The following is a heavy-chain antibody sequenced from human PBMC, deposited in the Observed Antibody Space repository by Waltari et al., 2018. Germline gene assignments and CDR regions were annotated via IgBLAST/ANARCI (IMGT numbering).Heavy chain of an antibody. V-gene: IGHV1-24*01. CDR1: GYTLTELP. CDR3: ATPGRKEARPFLWFDP. Sequence: QVQLVQSGAEVKKPGASVKVSCKVSGYTLTELPMPWVRPAPGKGLEWMGGFDPEDGETIYAQKFQGRVTMTEDTSTDTAYMELSSLRSEDTAVYYCATPGRKEARPFLWFDPWGQGTLVTVSS. D-gene: IGHD6-6*01. J-gene: IGHJ5*02. CDR2: FDPEDGET.